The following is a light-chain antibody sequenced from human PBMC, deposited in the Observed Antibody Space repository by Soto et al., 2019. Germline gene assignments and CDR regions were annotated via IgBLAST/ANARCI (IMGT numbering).Light chain of an antibody. V-gene: IGKV1-12*02. Sequence: IQMTQSPSSVSASVGDSVTMTCRASQGITNGLAWYQQKPGKAPKPLIYGASSLQSGVPSRFSGGGSGTEFILTITGLQTEDFATYFCQEADGFPWRFGHGTKVDIK. CDR3: QEADGFPWR. J-gene: IGKJ1*01. CDR2: GAS. CDR1: QGITNG.